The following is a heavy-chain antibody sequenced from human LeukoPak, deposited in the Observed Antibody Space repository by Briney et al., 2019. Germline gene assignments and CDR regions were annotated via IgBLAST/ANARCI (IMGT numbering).Heavy chain of an antibody. CDR3: ARARYCSGGSCFAAFDY. J-gene: IGHJ4*02. V-gene: IGHV4-34*01. CDR1: GGSFSGYY. Sequence: SETLSLTCAVYGGSFSGYYWSWIRQPPGKGLEWIGEINHSGSTNYNPSLKSRVTISVDTSKNQFSLKLSSVTAADTAVYYCARARYCSGGSCFAAFDYWGQGTLVTVSS. D-gene: IGHD2-15*01. CDR2: INHSGST.